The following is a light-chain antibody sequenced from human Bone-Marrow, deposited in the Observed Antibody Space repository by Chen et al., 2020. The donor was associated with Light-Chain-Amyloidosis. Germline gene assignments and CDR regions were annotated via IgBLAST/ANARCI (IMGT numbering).Light chain of an antibody. Sequence: QSALTQPASVSGSPGQWITISCTGTSSDIGDNKFVSWYQQRPGRGPKLLIFAVHNRPSGVSDRFSGSKVDNTASLTISRLRAEDEADYYCFSSTSTSPVLFGGGTKLTVL. CDR2: AVH. V-gene: IGLV2-14*01. CDR3: FSSTSTSPVL. J-gene: IGLJ2*01. CDR1: SSDIGDNKF.